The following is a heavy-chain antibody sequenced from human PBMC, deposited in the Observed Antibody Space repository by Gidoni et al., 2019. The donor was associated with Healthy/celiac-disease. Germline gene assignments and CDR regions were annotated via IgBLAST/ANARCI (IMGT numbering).Heavy chain of an antibody. J-gene: IGHJ5*02. V-gene: IGHV4-31*03. CDR1: GGSISRGGYY. Sequence: QVQLQESGPGLVKPSQTLSLTCTFSGGSISRGGYYWSWIRQHPGKGLEWIGYIYYSGSTYYNPSLKSRVTISVDTSKNQFSLKLSSVTAADTAVYYCAREGDILTGYYKGHLDPWGQGTLVTVSS. CDR3: AREGDILTGYYKGHLDP. D-gene: IGHD3-9*01. CDR2: IYYSGST.